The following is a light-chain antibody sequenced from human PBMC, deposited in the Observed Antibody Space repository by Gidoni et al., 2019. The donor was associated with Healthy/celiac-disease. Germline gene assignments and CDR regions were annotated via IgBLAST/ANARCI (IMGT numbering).Light chain of an antibody. J-gene: IGKJ2*01. CDR2: LGS. CDR3: MQALQTPMYT. Sequence: DIVLTHSLPVTPGEPASISCRSSPSLLHSNGYNYLDWYLQKPGQSPQLLIYLGSNRASGVPDRFSGSGSGTDFTLKISRVEAEDVGVYYCMQALQTPMYTFGQGTKLEIK. V-gene: IGKV2-28*01. CDR1: PSLLHSNGYNY.